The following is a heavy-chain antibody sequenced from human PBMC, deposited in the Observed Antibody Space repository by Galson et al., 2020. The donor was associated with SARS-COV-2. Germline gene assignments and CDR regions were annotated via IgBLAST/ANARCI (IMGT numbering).Heavy chain of an antibody. D-gene: IGHD1-1*01. V-gene: IGHV1-69*02. CDR1: GGTFSSYT. J-gene: IGHJ4*02. CDR3: ARVPGTGTTPVYYFYY. CDR2: IIPILGIA. Sequence: SVKVSCNASGGTFSSYTISWVRQAPGQGLEWMGRIIPILGIANYAQKFQGRVTLTADKSTSTAYMELSSLRSEDTAVYYCARVPGTGTTPVYYFYYWGQGTLVTVSS.